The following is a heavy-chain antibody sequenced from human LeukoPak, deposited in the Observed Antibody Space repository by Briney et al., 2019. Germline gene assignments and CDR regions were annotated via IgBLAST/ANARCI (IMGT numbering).Heavy chain of an antibody. CDR2: ISYDGSSK. J-gene: IGHJ4*02. Sequence: GGSLRLSCAASGFTFTNFAMKWVRQAPGKGLEWVAVISYDGSSKYYADSVKGRFTISRDNSKNSLYLQMNTLRAEDTAVYYCARESTEVTPGYWGQGTLVTVSS. D-gene: IGHD4-23*01. V-gene: IGHV3-30-3*01. CDR3: ARESTEVTPGY. CDR1: GFTFTNFA.